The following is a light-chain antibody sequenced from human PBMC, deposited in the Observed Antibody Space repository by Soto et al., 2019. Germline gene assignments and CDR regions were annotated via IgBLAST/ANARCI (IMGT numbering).Light chain of an antibody. CDR1: QSVNSNY. CDR3: QQYGSSVRT. V-gene: IGKV3-20*01. J-gene: IGKJ1*01. Sequence: EIVLTQSPGTLSLSPGERATLSCRAGQSVNSNYLAWYQKRPGQAPRLLIYAASNRVTGIPDRFSASGSGTDFTLPISRLEPEDFAVYYCQQYGSSVRTFGQGTKVELK. CDR2: AAS.